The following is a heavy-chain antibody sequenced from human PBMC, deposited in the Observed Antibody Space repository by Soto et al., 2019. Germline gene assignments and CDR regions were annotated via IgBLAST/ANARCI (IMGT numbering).Heavy chain of an antibody. CDR1: GGTFSSYT. CDR3: AREGGGGYYDSSGYYYVFDY. V-gene: IGHV1-69*08. D-gene: IGHD3-22*01. Sequence: QVQLVQSGAEVKKPGSSVKVSCKASGGTFSSYTISWVRQAPGQGLEWMGRIIPILGIANYAQKFQGRVTITADKSTSTAYMGLSSLRSEDTAVYYCAREGGGGYYDSSGYYYVFDYWGQGTLVTVSS. CDR2: IIPILGIA. J-gene: IGHJ4*02.